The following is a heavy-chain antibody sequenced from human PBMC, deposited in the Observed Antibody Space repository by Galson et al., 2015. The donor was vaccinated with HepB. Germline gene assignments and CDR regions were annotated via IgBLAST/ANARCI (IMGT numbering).Heavy chain of an antibody. V-gene: IGHV5-10-1*01. D-gene: IGHD6-13*01. CDR1: GYSFTSYW. CDR3: ASTLMGAAAGYWYFDL. J-gene: IGHJ2*01. Sequence: QSGAEVKKPGESLRISCKGSGYSFTSYWISWVRQMPGKGLEWMGRIDPSDSYTNYSPSFQGHVTISADKSISTAYLQWSSLKASDTAMYYCASTLMGAAAGYWYFDLWGRGTLVTVSS. CDR2: IDPSDSYT.